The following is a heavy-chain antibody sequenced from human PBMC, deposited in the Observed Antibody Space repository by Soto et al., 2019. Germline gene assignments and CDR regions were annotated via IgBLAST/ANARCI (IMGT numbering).Heavy chain of an antibody. D-gene: IGHD2-21*01. Sequence: EVQLLESGGGLVQPGGSPRLSCAASGFTFTSHAMSWVRQAPGKGLECVSGISGSGYSTYYSDSVKGRFAISRDNSKNTLFLQMNSLRADDTAVYYCTSSPSDFFLHHMDVWGQGNTVSVSS. V-gene: IGHV3-23*01. CDR2: ISGSGYST. CDR1: GFTFTSHA. J-gene: IGHJ6*02. CDR3: TSSPSDFFLHHMDV.